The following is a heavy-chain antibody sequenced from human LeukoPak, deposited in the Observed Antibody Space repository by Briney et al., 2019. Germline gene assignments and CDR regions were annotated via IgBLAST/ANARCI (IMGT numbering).Heavy chain of an antibody. CDR1: GGSMSSYY. J-gene: IGHJ1*01. D-gene: IGHD3-16*01. V-gene: IGHV4-59*08. CDR2: IHYRGTT. CDR3: ARQSDDLGYSQQ. Sequence: SETLSLTCTVSGGSMSSYYWSWIRQPPGKALEWIGFIHYRGTTKYNPSLKSRVTISVDTSRQQFSQKLSSVTAADTAVYFCARQSDDLGYSQQWGQGTLVTVSS.